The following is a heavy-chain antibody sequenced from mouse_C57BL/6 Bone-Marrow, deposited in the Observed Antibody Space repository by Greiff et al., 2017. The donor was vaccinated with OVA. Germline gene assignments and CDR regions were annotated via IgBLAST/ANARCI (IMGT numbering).Heavy chain of an antibody. CDR1: GFNIKDDY. Sequence: VQLQQSGAELVRPGASVKLSCTASGFNIKDDYMHWVKQRPEQGLEWIGWIDPENGDTEYASKFQGKATITADTPSNTAYLQLSSLTSEDTAVYSCTPTGTDWYFDVWGTGTTVTVSS. CDR3: TPTGTDWYFDV. D-gene: IGHD4-1*01. V-gene: IGHV14-4*01. J-gene: IGHJ1*03. CDR2: IDPENGDT.